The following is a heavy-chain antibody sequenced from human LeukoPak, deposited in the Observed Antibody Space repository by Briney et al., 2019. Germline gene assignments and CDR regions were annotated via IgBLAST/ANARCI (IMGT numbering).Heavy chain of an antibody. J-gene: IGHJ4*02. D-gene: IGHD3-10*01. CDR2: IYYGGST. V-gene: IGHV4-39*01. Sequence: KPSETLSLTCTVSSGSISSGSYYWAWVRQPPGKGLEWIGSIYYGGSTYYNPSLKSRVTISVDTSKNRFSLKLSSVTAADTAVYYCARPMYGSGNPFDYWGQGTLVTVSS. CDR3: ARPMYGSGNPFDY. CDR1: SGSISSGSYY.